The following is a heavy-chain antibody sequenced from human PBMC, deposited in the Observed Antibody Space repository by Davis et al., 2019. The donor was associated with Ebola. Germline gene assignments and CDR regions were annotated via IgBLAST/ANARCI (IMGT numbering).Heavy chain of an antibody. CDR2: ISYDGSNK. D-gene: IGHD2-2*01. Sequence: GGSLRLSCAASGFTFSSYGMHWVRQAPGKGLEWVAVISYDGSNKYYADSVKGRFTISRDNSKNTLYLQMDSLRADDTAVYYCARASVGTSCFGSWGQGTLVTVSS. V-gene: IGHV3-33*05. CDR1: GFTFSSYG. CDR3: ARASVGTSCFGS. J-gene: IGHJ4*02.